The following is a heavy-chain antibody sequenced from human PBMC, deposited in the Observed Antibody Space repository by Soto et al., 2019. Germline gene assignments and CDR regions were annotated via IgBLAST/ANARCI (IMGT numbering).Heavy chain of an antibody. CDR1: GGSISSGDYY. V-gene: IGHV4-30-4*01. CDR3: ARASSVTTSAKFDY. J-gene: IGHJ4*02. CDR2: IYYSGNT. D-gene: IGHD4-17*01. Sequence: PSETLSLTCTVSGGSISSGDYYWSWIRQPPGKGLEWIGYIYYSGNTYYNPSLETRVSISVDTSKNQFSLKLSSGTAADTAVYYCARASSVTTSAKFDYWGQGTLVTVSS.